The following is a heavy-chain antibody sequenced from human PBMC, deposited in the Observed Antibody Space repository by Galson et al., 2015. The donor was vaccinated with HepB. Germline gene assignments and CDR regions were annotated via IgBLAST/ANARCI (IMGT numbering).Heavy chain of an antibody. J-gene: IGHJ5*02. D-gene: IGHD3-10*01. V-gene: IGHV3-30*04. CDR1: GFTFSSYA. CDR3: ARSVGLYGSGSYVGANWFDP. Sequence: SLRLSCAASGFTFSSYAMHWVRQAPGKGLEWVAVISYDGSNKYYADSVKGRFTISRDNSKNTLYLQMNSLRAEDTAVYYCARSVGLYGSGSYVGANWFDPWGQGTLVTVSS. CDR2: ISYDGSNK.